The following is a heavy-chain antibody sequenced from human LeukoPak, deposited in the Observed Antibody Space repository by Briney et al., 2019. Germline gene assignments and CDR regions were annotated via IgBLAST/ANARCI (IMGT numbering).Heavy chain of an antibody. CDR2: IGGGGDGT. V-gene: IGHV3-23*01. CDR3: AKDQWEALY. D-gene: IGHD1-26*01. Sequence: PGGSLRLSCAASGFTFSNHGLSWVRQAPGKGLEWVSSIGGGGDGTYYADSVKGRFTISRDNSKNTLYLQMSSPRAEDTAVHYCAKDQWEALYWGQGTLVTVSS. J-gene: IGHJ4*02. CDR1: GFTFSNHG.